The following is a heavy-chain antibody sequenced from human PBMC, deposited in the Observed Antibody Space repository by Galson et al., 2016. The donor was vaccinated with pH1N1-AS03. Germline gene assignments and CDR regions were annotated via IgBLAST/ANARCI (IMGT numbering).Heavy chain of an antibody. D-gene: IGHD3-3*01. CDR3: ARGGDSSDI. CDR2: ISVYTGKT. CDR1: GYIFTTYG. V-gene: IGHV1-18*01. J-gene: IGHJ4*02. Sequence: QSGAEVKKPGASVKVSCKASGYIFTTYGIKWVRQAPGQGLEWMGWISVYTGKTHYAQNLQDRVTTTRDTSTSTAYMELRSLRSDDTAVYYCARGGDSSDIWGQGTLLTVSS.